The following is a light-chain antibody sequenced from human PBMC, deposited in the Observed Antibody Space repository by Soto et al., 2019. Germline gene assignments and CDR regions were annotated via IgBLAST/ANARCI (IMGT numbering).Light chain of an antibody. CDR3: AAWDDSLSGLNWV. Sequence: QSVLTQPPSASGTPGRRVTISCSGSSSNIGSNYVYWYQQLPGTAPKLLIYRNNQRPSGVPDRFSGSKSGTSASLAISGLRSEDEADYYCAAWDDSLSGLNWVFGGGTKLTVL. CDR1: SSNIGSNY. CDR2: RNN. J-gene: IGLJ3*02. V-gene: IGLV1-47*01.